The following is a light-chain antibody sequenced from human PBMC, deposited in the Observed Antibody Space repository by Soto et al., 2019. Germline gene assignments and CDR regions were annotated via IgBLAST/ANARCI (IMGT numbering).Light chain of an antibody. CDR3: DSYTSSRAYV. J-gene: IGLJ1*01. V-gene: IGLV2-14*01. CDR1: SSDVGGYNY. Sequence: QSVLTQPASVSGSPGQSITISCTGTSSDVGGYNYVSWYQQQAGKAPKLIIHEVSNRPSGVSNRFSGSKSGNTASLTISGLQVEDEADYYCDSYTSSRAYVFGIGTKVTVL. CDR2: EVS.